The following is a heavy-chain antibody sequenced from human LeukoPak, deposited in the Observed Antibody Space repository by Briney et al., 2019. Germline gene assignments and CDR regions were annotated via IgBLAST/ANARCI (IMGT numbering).Heavy chain of an antibody. V-gene: IGHV1-69*13. CDR1: GGTFSSYA. J-gene: IGHJ3*02. CDR3: ARHDDSSGYYLEDAFDI. D-gene: IGHD3-22*01. Sequence: GASVKVSCKASGGTFSSYAISWVRQAPGQGLEWMGGIIPIFGTANYAQKFQGRVTITADESTSTAYMELSSLRSEDTAVYYCARHDDSSGYYLEDAFDIWGQGTMVTVSS. CDR2: IIPIFGTA.